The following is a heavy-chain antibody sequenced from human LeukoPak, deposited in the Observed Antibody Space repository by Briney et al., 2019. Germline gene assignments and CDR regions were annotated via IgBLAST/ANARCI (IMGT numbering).Heavy chain of an antibody. D-gene: IGHD1-14*01. V-gene: IGHV4-59*01. Sequence: SETLSLTCTVSGYSISSGYYWGWIRQPPGKGLEWIGYIYYSGSTNYNPSLKSRVTISVDTSKNQFSLKLSSVTAADTAVYYCARDLTRWGQGTLVTVSS. CDR1: GYSISSGYY. J-gene: IGHJ4*02. CDR3: ARDLTR. CDR2: IYYSGST.